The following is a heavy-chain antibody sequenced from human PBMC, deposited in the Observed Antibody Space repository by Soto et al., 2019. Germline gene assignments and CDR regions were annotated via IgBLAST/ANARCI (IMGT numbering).Heavy chain of an antibody. J-gene: IGHJ5*02. D-gene: IGHD2-15*01. CDR2: ISYDGSNK. Sequence: QPGGSLRLSCAASGFTFSSYAMHWVRQAPGKGLEWVAVISYDGSNKYYADSVKGRFTISRDNSKNTLYLQMNSLRAEDTAVYYCARDRTLVAATRSWFDPWGQGTLVTVSS. CDR3: ARDRTLVAATRSWFDP. V-gene: IGHV3-30-3*01. CDR1: GFTFSSYA.